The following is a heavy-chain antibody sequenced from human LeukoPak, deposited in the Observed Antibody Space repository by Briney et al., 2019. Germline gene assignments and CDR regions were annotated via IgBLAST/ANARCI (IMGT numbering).Heavy chain of an antibody. Sequence: GGSLRLSCAASGFTFSSYGMSWVRQAPGKGLEWVSAISGSGGSTYYADSVKGRFTISRDNSKNTLYLQMNSLRAEDTAVYYCAKAIDILTGYYSHYFDYWGQGTLVTVSS. CDR3: AKAIDILTGYYSHYFDY. V-gene: IGHV3-23*01. CDR1: GFTFSSYG. CDR2: ISGSGGST. D-gene: IGHD3-9*01. J-gene: IGHJ4*02.